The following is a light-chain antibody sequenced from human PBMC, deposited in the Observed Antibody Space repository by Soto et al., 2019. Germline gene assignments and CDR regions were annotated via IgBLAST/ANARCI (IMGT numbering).Light chain of an antibody. Sequence: QSALTQPPSASGSPGQSVTIPCTGTYSDIGAYNYVSWYQQRPGEAPKLIIYEVSKRPSGVPDRIFASKSGTSASLAISGLQSEDEADYYCSLWDDSLNGVVFGGGTKLTVL. CDR2: EVS. J-gene: IGLJ2*01. CDR3: SLWDDSLNGVV. CDR1: YSDIGAYNY. V-gene: IGLV2-8*01.